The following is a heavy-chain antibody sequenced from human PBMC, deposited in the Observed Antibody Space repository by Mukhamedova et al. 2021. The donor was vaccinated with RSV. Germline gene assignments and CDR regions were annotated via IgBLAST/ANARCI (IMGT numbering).Heavy chain of an antibody. J-gene: IGHJ3*02. V-gene: IGHV4-39*01. Sequence: SRVTISVDTSKNQFSLKLTSVTAADTAVYYCARHKPPPRLYDAFDIWGQGTMVTVSS. CDR3: ARHKPPPRLYDAFDI. D-gene: IGHD1-14*01.